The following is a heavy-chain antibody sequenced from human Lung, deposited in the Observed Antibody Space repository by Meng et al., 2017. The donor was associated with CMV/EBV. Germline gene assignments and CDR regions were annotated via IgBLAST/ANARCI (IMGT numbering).Heavy chain of an antibody. J-gene: IGHJ5*02. D-gene: IGHD6-13*01. V-gene: IGHV3-66*02. CDR2: IYSGGST. Sequence: ESXKISXAASGFTVSSHYMSWVRQAPGKGLEWVSVIYSGGSTYYADSVKGRFTISRDNSKNTLYLQMNSLRAEDTAVYYCARAMTLALAGVPSEFDPWGQGTXVTVSS. CDR1: GFTVSSHY. CDR3: ARAMTLALAGVPSEFDP.